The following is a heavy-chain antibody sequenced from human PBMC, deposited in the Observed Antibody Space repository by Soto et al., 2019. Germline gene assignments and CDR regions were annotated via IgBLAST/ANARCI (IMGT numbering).Heavy chain of an antibody. V-gene: IGHV3-30*14. D-gene: IGHD2-21*02. J-gene: IGHJ3*02. Sequence: QVQLVESGGGVVQPGRSLRLSCAASGFTFSSYAMHWVRQAPGKGLEWVAVISYDGSNKYYADSGKGRFTISRDNSKNTVYLQIDRLRAEDTAVYYLAREALASLCGDWYYPAFYIRGQGTMVTVSS. CDR1: GFTFSSYA. CDR3: AREALASLCGDWYYPAFYI. CDR2: ISYDGSNK.